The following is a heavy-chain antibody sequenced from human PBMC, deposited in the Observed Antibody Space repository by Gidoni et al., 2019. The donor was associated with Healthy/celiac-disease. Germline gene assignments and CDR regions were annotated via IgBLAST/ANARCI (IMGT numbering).Heavy chain of an antibody. D-gene: IGHD3-9*01. CDR3: AREFDVDLGYYYGMDV. Sequence: IYGADSVKGRFTISRDNSKNTLYLQMNSLRAEDTAVYYCAREFDVDLGYYYGMDVWGQGTTVTVSS. CDR2: I. J-gene: IGHJ6*02. V-gene: IGHV3-30*01.